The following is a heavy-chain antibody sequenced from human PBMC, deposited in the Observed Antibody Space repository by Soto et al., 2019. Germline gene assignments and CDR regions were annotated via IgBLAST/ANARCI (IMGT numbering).Heavy chain of an antibody. J-gene: IGHJ6*02. CDR2: ISGAGGRI. CDR1: GLTFSKYF. V-gene: IGHV3-23*01. CDR3: AKGHTDEYGNYSYYGMEV. D-gene: IGHD3-10*01. Sequence: PVGSLIRSFVFSGLTFSKYFMILVLQSPGKGLECVASISGAGGRIYNEDSVKCRFTISRDSSKNSVYLQVNSMRADDTAVYYCAKGHTDEYGNYSYYGMEVWGQGTTVSVSS.